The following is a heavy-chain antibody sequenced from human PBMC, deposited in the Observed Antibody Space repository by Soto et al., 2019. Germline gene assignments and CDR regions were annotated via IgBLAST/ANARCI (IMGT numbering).Heavy chain of an antibody. V-gene: IGHV3-30-3*01. CDR1: GFTFSSYA. Sequence: QVQLVESGGGVVQPGRSLRLSCAASGFTFSSYAMHWVRQAPGKGLEWVAVISDDGSNKYYADSVKGRFTISRDNSKNTLYLQMNSLRADDTAVYYCARSAGYCISTSCYGPDVHYYYGMDVWGQGTTVTVSS. D-gene: IGHD2-2*03. CDR2: ISDDGSNK. J-gene: IGHJ6*02. CDR3: ARSAGYCISTSCYGPDVHYYYGMDV.